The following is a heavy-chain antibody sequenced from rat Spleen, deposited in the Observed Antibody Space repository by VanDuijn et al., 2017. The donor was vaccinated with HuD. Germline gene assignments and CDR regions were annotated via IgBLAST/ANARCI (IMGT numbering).Heavy chain of an antibody. Sequence: EVQLVESGGGLVQPGRSLKLSCVASGFTLNDYWMTWIRQAPGKGLEWIASITNIAGGTYYADSVKGRFTVSRDNGQNTLYLQMNSLRPEDKATYYCSRGGATRFDYWGQGVMVTVSP. CDR2: ITNIAGGT. CDR1: GFTLNDYW. J-gene: IGHJ2*01. V-gene: IGHV5-31*01. D-gene: IGHD1-11*01. CDR3: SRGGATRFDY.